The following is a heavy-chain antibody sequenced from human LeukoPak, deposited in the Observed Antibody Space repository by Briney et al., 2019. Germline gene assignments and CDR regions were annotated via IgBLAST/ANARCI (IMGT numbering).Heavy chain of an antibody. Sequence: GGSLRLSCAASGFTFSSYWMHWVRQAPEKGLVWVSRINGDGSSTTYADSVKGRFTISRDNAKNTLYMQMNSLRAEDTAVYYCARGGTDDAFDIWGQGTMVTVSS. CDR2: INGDGSST. J-gene: IGHJ3*02. CDR3: ARGGTDDAFDI. CDR1: GFTFSSYW. V-gene: IGHV3-74*01. D-gene: IGHD1-26*01.